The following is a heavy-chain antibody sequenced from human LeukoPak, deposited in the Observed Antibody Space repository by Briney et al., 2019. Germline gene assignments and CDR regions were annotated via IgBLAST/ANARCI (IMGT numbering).Heavy chain of an antibody. CDR1: GFTFSSYD. J-gene: IGHJ4*02. CDR3: VRRLRGWSSGFDY. Sequence: GGSLRLSCAASGFTFSSYDMHWVRQATGKGLEWVSTIGAAGEMFYPGSVKGRFTISRDDAKNSMYLQMNSLRAGDTAVYYCVRRLRGWSSGFDYWGQGILVTVSS. V-gene: IGHV3-13*04. D-gene: IGHD6-19*01. CDR2: IGAAGEM.